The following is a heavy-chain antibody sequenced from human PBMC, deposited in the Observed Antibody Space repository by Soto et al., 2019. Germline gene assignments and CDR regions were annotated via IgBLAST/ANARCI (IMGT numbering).Heavy chain of an antibody. CDR2: IYYSGST. V-gene: IGHV4-59*01. CDR1: GGSISSYY. J-gene: IGHJ5*02. CDR3: ARGGGYSYGRNNWFDP. Sequence: PSETLSLTCTVSGGSISSYYWSWIRQPPGKGLEWIGYIYYSGSTNYNPSLKSRVTISVDTSKNQFSLKLSSVTAADTAVYYCARGGGYSYGRNNWFDPWGQGTLVTV. D-gene: IGHD5-18*01.